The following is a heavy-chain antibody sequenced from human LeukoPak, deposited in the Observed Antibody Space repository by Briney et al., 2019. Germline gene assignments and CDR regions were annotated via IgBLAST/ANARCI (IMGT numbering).Heavy chain of an antibody. D-gene: IGHD4-23*01. CDR2: IIPILGIA. V-gene: IGHV1-69*04. J-gene: IGHJ5*02. CDR3: ARGVDGGNSDWFDP. Sequence: SVKVSCKASGGTFSSYAISWVRQAPGQGLEWMGRIIPILGIANYAQKFQGRVTITADKSTSTAYMELSSLRSEDTAVYYCARGVDGGNSDWFDPWGQGTLVTVSS. CDR1: GGTFSSYA.